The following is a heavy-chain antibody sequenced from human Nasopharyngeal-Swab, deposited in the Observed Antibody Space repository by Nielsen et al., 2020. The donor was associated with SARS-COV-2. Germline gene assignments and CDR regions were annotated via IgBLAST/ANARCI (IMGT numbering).Heavy chain of an antibody. CDR3: ARVLDKAMVLGGPLDY. V-gene: IGHV3-11*04. CDR1: GFTFTDYY. J-gene: IGHJ4*02. Sequence: GGSLRLSCAASGFTFTDYYMSWIRQAPGKGLEWVSYISSSGSTIYYADSVKGRFPISRDNAKNSLYLQMTSLRAEDTAVYYCARVLDKAMVLGGPLDYWGQGTLVTVSS. D-gene: IGHD5-18*01. CDR2: ISSSGSTI.